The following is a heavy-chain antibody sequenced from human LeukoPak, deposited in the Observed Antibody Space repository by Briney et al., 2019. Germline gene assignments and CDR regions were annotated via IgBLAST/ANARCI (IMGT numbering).Heavy chain of an antibody. CDR2: ISDTGIHT. CDR1: GFPFSTYA. Sequence: GGSLRLSCAASGFPFSTYAMSWVRQAPGQELEWVSGISDTGIHTYYADSVKGRFTISRDNAKNTLYLQMNSLRAEDTAMYYCARDGRSGPTNCFDPWGQGTLVTVSS. CDR3: ARDGRSGPTNCFDP. J-gene: IGHJ5*02. V-gene: IGHV3-23*01. D-gene: IGHD2-15*01.